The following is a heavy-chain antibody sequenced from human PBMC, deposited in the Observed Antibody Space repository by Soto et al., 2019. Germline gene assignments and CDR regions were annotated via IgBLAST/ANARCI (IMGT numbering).Heavy chain of an antibody. Sequence: GGSLRLSCAASGFTFSNAWMNWVRQAPGKGLEWVGRIKSKTDGGTTDYAAPVKGRFTISRDDSKKTLYLQMNSLKTEDTAVYYCTTAHYYGSGSDAFDIWGQGTMVTVSS. CDR1: GFTFSNAW. J-gene: IGHJ3*02. CDR2: IKSKTDGGTT. V-gene: IGHV3-15*07. CDR3: TTAHYYGSGSDAFDI. D-gene: IGHD3-10*01.